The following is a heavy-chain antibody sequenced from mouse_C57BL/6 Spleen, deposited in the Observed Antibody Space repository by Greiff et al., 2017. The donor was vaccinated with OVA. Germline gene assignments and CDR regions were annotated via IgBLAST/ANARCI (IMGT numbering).Heavy chain of an antibody. Sequence: VQLKESGPELVKPGASVKIPCKASGYTFTDYNMDWVKQSHGKSLEWIGDINPNNGGTIYNQKFKGKATLTVDKSSSTAYMELRSLTSEDTAVYYCAVWFHWYFDVWGTGTTVTVSS. J-gene: IGHJ1*03. CDR2: INPNNGGT. D-gene: IGHD2-10*02. CDR1: GYTFTDYN. V-gene: IGHV1-18*01. CDR3: AVWFHWYFDV.